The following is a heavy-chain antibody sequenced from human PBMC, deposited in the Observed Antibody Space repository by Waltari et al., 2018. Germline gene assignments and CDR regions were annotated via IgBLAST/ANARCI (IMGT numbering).Heavy chain of an antibody. J-gene: IGHJ3*02. CDR1: GGSISSSS. CDR3: ARGWAYNDAFDI. D-gene: IGHD1-1*01. Sequence: QVQLQESGPGLVKPSATLSLTCTVSGGSISSSSGGWIRQPAGKGLEWIGRIYTSGSTNYNPSLKSRVTMSVDTSKNQFSLKLSSVTAADTAVYYCARGWAYNDAFDIWGQGTMVTVSS. CDR2: IYTSGST. V-gene: IGHV4-4*07.